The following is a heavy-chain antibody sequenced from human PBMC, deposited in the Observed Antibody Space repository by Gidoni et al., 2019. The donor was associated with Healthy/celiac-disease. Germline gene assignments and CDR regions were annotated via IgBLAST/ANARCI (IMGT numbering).Heavy chain of an antibody. Sequence: QVQLVESGVGVVQPGRSLRLSCAASGFTFSSYGMHWVRQAPGKGVEWVAVIWYDGSNKYYADSVKGRFTISRDNSKNTLYLQMNSLRAEDTAVYYCARASSSSLADAFDIWGQGTMVTVSS. CDR3: ARASSSSLADAFDI. V-gene: IGHV3-33*01. D-gene: IGHD6-13*01. CDR2: IWYDGSNK. J-gene: IGHJ3*02. CDR1: GFTFSSYG.